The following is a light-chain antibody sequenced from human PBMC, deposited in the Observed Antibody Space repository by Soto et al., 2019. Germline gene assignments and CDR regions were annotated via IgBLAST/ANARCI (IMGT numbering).Light chain of an antibody. V-gene: IGKV3-15*01. Sequence: EIVLTQSPGNLSLSPGERATLSCMASQSVSSNFLAWYQEKPGQAPRLLIYGASTRATDMPGRFSGRGSGTEFTLTINSLQSEDFAVYYCQQYNNWPPWPFGQGTKVDI. J-gene: IGKJ1*01. CDR2: GAS. CDR1: QSVSSN. CDR3: QQYNNWPPWP.